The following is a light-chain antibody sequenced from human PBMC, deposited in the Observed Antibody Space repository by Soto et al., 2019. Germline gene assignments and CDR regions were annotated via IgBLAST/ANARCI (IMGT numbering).Light chain of an antibody. CDR1: QSINSN. CDR2: GTS. CDR3: QQYNNWPPWT. J-gene: IGKJ1*01. V-gene: IGKV3-15*01. Sequence: EIVMTQSPATLSMSPGQRATLSCRASQSINSNLAWYQQKPGQAPRLLMYGTSTRAAGIPARFSGTGFGTEFTLTISSLQSEDFAIYYCQQYNNWPPWTFGQGTKVEIK.